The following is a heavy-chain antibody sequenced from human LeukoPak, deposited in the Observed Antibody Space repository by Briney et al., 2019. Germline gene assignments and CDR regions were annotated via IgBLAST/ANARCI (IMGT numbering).Heavy chain of an antibody. CDR1: GSSITSVSY. CDR3: ARVGSSNTHYDF. D-gene: IGHD3-10*01. V-gene: IGHV4-38-2*02. Sequence: PSETLSLTCIVSGSSITSVSYWSWIRQTPEKGLELIGSLSDSGATYYNTSIRSRLSTSVDTSKNRFSLTLRSVTAADTAVYYCARVGSSNTHYDFWGPGTLVTVSS. CDR2: LSDSGAT. J-gene: IGHJ4*02.